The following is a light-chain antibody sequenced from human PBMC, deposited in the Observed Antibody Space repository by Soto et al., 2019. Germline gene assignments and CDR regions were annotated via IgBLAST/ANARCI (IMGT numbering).Light chain of an antibody. V-gene: IGKV3-20*01. CDR2: GAS. J-gene: IGKJ1*01. Sequence: IVLTQYPGSLSFSPGETATLSCRATRRVSSNYLAWYQQKPGQAPRLLIYGASSRATGIPDRFSGSGSGTDFTLTISRLEPEDFAVYYCQQYGSSPQTFGQGTKVDIK. CDR1: RRVSSNY. CDR3: QQYGSSPQT.